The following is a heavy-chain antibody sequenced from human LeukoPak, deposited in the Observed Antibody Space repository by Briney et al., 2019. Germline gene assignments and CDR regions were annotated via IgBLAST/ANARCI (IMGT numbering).Heavy chain of an antibody. CDR2: INSSSSDI. Sequence: GGSLRLSCAASGFTFSSYSMNWVRQAPGKGLEWVSSINSSSSDIYYADSVKGRFTTSRDNAKNSLYLQMNSLRAEDTAVYYCARDEGNMITFGGGYYYYYMDVWGKGTTVTVSS. V-gene: IGHV3-21*01. CDR3: ARDEGNMITFGGGYYYYYMDV. CDR1: GFTFSSYS. D-gene: IGHD3-16*01. J-gene: IGHJ6*03.